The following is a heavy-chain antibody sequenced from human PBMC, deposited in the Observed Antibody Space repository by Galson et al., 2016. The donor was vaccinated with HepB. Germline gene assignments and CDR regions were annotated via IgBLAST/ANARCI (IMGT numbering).Heavy chain of an antibody. CDR2: TYYRSKWYN. J-gene: IGHJ4*02. D-gene: IGHD5-18*01. V-gene: IGHV6-1*01. CDR1: GDSVSSNSVA. Sequence: CAISGDSVSSNSVAWNWIRQSPSGGLEWLGRTYYRSKWYNDYAVSVKSRITINPDTSKNQFSLQLNSVTPEDTALYYCARDRNFKLTWIQLRKRGTGDGFDYWGQGTLVTVSS. CDR3: ARDRNFKLTWIQLRKRGTGDGFDY.